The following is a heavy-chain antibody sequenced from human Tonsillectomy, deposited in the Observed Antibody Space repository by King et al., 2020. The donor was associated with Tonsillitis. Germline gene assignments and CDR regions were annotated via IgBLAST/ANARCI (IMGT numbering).Heavy chain of an antibody. V-gene: IGHV3-74*01. CDR3: ARDFIVEATDAFDF. CDR2: INSDGGGT. CDR1: GFTFSSYW. Sequence: EVQLVESGGGLVQPGGSLRLSCAASGFTFSSYWMHWVRQAPGKGLVWVSRINSDGGGTSYADSVKGRFTISRDNAKNTLYLQMNSLRAEDTAVYYCARDFIVEATDAFDFWGQGTMVTVSS. D-gene: IGHD1-26*01. J-gene: IGHJ3*01.